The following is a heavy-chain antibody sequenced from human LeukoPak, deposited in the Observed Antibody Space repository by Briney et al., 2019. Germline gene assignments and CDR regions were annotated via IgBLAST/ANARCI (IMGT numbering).Heavy chain of an antibody. Sequence: ASVKVSCKASGGTFSSYAISRVRQAPGQGLEWMGWISAYNGNTNYAQKLQGRVTMTTDTSTSTAYMELRSLRSDDTAAYYCARGRGYCSSTSCYFRAFDIWGQGTMVTVSS. V-gene: IGHV1-18*01. CDR3: ARGRGYCSSTSCYFRAFDI. D-gene: IGHD2-2*01. CDR2: ISAYNGNT. J-gene: IGHJ3*02. CDR1: GGTFSSYA.